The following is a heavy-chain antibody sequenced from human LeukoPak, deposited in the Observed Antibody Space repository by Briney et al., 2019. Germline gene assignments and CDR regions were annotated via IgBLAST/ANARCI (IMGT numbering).Heavy chain of an antibody. CDR2: ISYDGSNK. V-gene: IGHV3-30*18. CDR3: AKTTLAAAGNNWFDP. D-gene: IGHD6-13*01. Sequence: GGSLRLSCAASGFTFSSYGMHWVRQAPGKGLEWVAVISYDGSNKYYADSVKGRFTISRDNSKNTLYLQMNSLRAEDTAVYYCAKTTLAAAGNNWFDPWGQGTLVTVSS. J-gene: IGHJ5*02. CDR1: GFTFSSYG.